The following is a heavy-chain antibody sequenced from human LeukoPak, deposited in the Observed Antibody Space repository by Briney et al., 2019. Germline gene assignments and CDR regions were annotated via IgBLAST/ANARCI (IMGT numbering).Heavy chain of an antibody. D-gene: IGHD6-19*01. CDR2: KSYDGSNK. CDR3: AKEGVGSGWSLGAFDI. CDR1: GFTFSSYG. V-gene: IGHV3-30*18. Sequence: GGSLRLSCAASGFTFSSYGMHWVRQAPGKGLEWVAVKSYDGSNKYYADSVKGRFTISRDNSKNTLYLQMNSLRAEDTAVYYCAKEGVGSGWSLGAFDIWGQGTMVTVSS. J-gene: IGHJ3*02.